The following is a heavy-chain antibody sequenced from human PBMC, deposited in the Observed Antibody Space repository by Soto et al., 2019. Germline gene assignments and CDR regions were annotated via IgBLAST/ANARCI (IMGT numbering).Heavy chain of an antibody. J-gene: IGHJ4*02. CDR2: IYPGDSDT. D-gene: IGHD6-13*01. Sequence: GESLKISCMGSGYKVSTWHNFTSYWIAWVRQMPGEGLEWMGIIYPGDSDTRYSPSFQGQVTISADKSINSVYLQWSSLKASDTATYYCARHDNSWYYWGQGTLVTVSS. CDR1: GYKVSTWHNFTSYW. CDR3: ARHDNSWYY. V-gene: IGHV5-51*01.